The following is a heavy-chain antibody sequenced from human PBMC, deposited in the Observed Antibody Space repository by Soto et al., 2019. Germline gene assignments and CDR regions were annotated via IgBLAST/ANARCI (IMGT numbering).Heavy chain of an antibody. CDR3: ARGSVVAAADGNDY. Sequence: GGSLRLSCAASGFTFSSYGMHWVRQAPGKGLEWVAVIWYDGSNKYYADSVKGRFTISRDNSKNTLYLQMNSLRAEDTAVYYCARGSVVAAADGNDYWGQGTLVTVSS. CDR2: IWYDGSNK. CDR1: GFTFSSYG. J-gene: IGHJ4*02. V-gene: IGHV3-33*01. D-gene: IGHD2-15*01.